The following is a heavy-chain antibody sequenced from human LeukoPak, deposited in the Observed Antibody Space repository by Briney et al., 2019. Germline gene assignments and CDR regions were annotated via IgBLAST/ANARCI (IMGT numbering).Heavy chain of an antibody. CDR3: AKSDGSSGWLFDY. J-gene: IGHJ4*02. V-gene: IGHV3-30*18. D-gene: IGHD6-19*01. CDR1: GFTFSSYG. CDR2: ISYDGSNK. Sequence: GRSLRLSCAASGFTFSSYGMHWVRQAPGKGLEWVAVISYDGSNKYYADSVKGRFTISRDNSKNTLYLQMNSLRAEDTAVYYCAKSDGSSGWLFDYWGQGTLVTVSS.